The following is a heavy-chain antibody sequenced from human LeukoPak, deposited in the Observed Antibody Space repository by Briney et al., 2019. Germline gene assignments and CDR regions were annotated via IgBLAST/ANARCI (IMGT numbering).Heavy chain of an antibody. CDR1: GYTFTNNY. J-gene: IGHJ4*02. CDR2: IYPRDGST. Sequence: ASVKVSCKASGYTFTNNYLHWVRQAPGQGLEWMGMIYPRDGSTSYAQNFQGRVTVTRDTSTTTVHMELRGLRSEDTAVYYCARDQEGFDYWGQGTVVTASS. CDR3: ARDQEGFDY. V-gene: IGHV1-46*01.